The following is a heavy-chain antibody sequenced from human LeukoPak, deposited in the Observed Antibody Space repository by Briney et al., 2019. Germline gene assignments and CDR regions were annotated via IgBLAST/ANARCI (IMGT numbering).Heavy chain of an antibody. J-gene: IGHJ4*02. CDR3: AYRGDDILTGSDY. V-gene: IGHV3-23*01. Sequence: GGSLRLSCAASGVTFSSYAMSWVRQAPGKGLEWVSSISNNAGGTYYADSVKGRFTISRDNSKNTLYLQMDSLRAEDTAVYYCAYRGDDILTGSDYWGQGTLVAVSS. CDR1: GVTFSSYA. D-gene: IGHD3-9*01. CDR2: ISNNAGGT.